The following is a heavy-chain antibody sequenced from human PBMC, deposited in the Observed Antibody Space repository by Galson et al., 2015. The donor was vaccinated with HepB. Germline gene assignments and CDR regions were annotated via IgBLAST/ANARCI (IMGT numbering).Heavy chain of an antibody. V-gene: IGHV4-31*03. CDR2: IYYSGST. J-gene: IGHJ5*02. CDR1: GGSIGSGGYY. CDR3: ARMENTVIPNWFDP. Sequence: TLSLTCPVSGGSIGSGGYYWSWIRQHPGKGLEWIGYIYYSGSTYYNPSLKSRVTISVDTSKNQFSLKLSSVTAADTAVYYCARMENTVIPNWFDPWGQGTLVTVSS. D-gene: IGHD4-11*01.